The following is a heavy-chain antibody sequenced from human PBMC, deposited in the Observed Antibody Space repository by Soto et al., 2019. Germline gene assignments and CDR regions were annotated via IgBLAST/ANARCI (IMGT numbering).Heavy chain of an antibody. CDR2: ISDSATTM. J-gene: IGHJ5*02. V-gene: IGHV3-11*01. D-gene: IGHD3-22*01. CDR3: ARDTAFISSGLFNP. Sequence: PGGSLRLSCAASVFTFSDYYMSWIRQAPGKGLEWISHISDSATTMYYADSVKGRSTISRDNARKSLFLHMNSLRAEDTAVYYCARDTAFISSGLFNPWGQGTLVTVSS. CDR1: VFTFSDYY.